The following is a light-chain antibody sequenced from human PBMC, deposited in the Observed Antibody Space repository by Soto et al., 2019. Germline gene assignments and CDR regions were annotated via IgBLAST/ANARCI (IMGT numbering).Light chain of an antibody. Sequence: EIVLTQSPASLSLSPGERATLSCRASQSVSSHLAWFQQRPGQAPRLLLYGASNRATGIPARFGGSGSGTNVTLTISSLEPEGFAVYYCQQRSNWPPVLTFGGGTKVEIK. CDR2: GAS. CDR3: QQRSNWPPVLT. CDR1: QSVSSH. J-gene: IGKJ4*01. V-gene: IGKV3-11*01.